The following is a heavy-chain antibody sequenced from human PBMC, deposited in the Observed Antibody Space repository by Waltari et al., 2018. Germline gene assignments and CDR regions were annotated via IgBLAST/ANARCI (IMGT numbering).Heavy chain of an antibody. Sequence: QVQLVQSGAEVKKPGSSVKVSCKASGGTFSSYAISWVRQAPGKGLEWMGGIIPIFGTANDAQKFQGRVTITTDESTSTAYMELSSLRSEDTAVYYCARGATMVQGAMGAFDIWGQGTMVTVSS. CDR2: IIPIFGTA. CDR3: ARGATMVQGAMGAFDI. D-gene: IGHD3-10*01. CDR1: GGTFSSYA. J-gene: IGHJ3*02. V-gene: IGHV1-69*05.